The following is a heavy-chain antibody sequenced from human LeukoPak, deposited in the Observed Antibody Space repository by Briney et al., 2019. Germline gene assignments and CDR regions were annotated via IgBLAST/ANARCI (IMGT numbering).Heavy chain of an antibody. CDR3: AKDSVGANRYNWFDP. CDR1: GFTFSSYG. J-gene: IGHJ5*02. V-gene: IGHV3-30*18. D-gene: IGHD1-26*01. CDR2: ISYDGSNK. Sequence: GRSLRLSCAASGFTFSSYGMHWVRQAPGKGLEWVAVISYDGSNKYYADSVKGRFTISRDNSKNTLYLQMNSLRAEDTAVYYCAKDSVGANRYNWFDPWGQGTLVTVSS.